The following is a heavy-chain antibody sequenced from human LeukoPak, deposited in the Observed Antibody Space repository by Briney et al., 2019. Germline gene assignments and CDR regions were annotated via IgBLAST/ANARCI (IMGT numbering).Heavy chain of an antibody. CDR3: ARASVVVTAIDY. J-gene: IGHJ4*02. CDR1: GGSISSHY. V-gene: IGHV4-59*11. D-gene: IGHD2-21*02. Sequence: ASETLSLTCTVSGGSISSHYWSWIRQPPGKGLEWIGYIYYSGSTNYNPSPKSRVTISVDTSKNQFSLKLSSVTAADTAVYYCARASVVVTAIDYWGQGTLVTVSS. CDR2: IYYSGST.